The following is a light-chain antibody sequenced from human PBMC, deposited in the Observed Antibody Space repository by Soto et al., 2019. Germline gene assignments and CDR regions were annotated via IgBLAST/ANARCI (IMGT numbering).Light chain of an antibody. J-gene: IGKJ2*01. V-gene: IGKV3-15*01. CDR3: QQYNNGPPYT. CDR2: DTS. Sequence: EVVFTQSPGTLSLSPGDRATLSCRTSQTVSSSFLAWYQQTPGQAPRLLMYDTSTRATGVPARFSGSGSGTEFTLTISSLQSEDFAVYYCQQYNNGPPYTFGQGTKVDI. CDR1: QTVSSS.